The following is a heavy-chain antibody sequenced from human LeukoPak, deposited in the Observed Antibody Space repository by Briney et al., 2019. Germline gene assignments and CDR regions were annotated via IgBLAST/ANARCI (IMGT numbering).Heavy chain of an antibody. D-gene: IGHD2-2*01. J-gene: IGHJ5*02. CDR3: ARLARYCSSTSCYRGWFDR. CDR2: IYTSGST. Sequence: PSETLTLTCTVSGGSISSYYWSWIRKPPGKGLEWIGYIYTSGSTNYNPSLKSRVTISIDTSKNQFSLKLNSVTAADTAVYYCARLARYCSSTSCYRGWFDRWGQGCLVTVSS. V-gene: IGHV4-4*09. CDR1: GGSISSYY.